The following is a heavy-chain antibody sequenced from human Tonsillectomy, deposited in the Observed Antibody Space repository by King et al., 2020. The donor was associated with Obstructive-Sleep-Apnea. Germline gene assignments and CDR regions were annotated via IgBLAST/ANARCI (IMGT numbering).Heavy chain of an antibody. D-gene: IGHD2-15*01. V-gene: IGHV4-4*02. CDR1: GGSISSSNW. Sequence: QLQESGPGLVKPSGTLSLTCAVSGGSISSSNWWSWVRQPPGKGLEWIGEIYHSGSTNYNPSLKRRVTISVDKSKKQFSLMLSSVTVAATAVYYCARFRDTPPDDDYYGMDVWGQGTTVTVSS. CDR3: ARFRDTPPDDDYYGMDV. CDR2: IYHSGST. J-gene: IGHJ6*02.